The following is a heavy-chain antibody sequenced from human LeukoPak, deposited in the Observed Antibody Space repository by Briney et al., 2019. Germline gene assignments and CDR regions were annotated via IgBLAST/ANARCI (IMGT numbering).Heavy chain of an antibody. J-gene: IGHJ6*03. CDR3: AKDFGSGSYYYYYMDV. CDR1: GFTFDDYA. Sequence: GGSLRLSCAASGFTFDDYAMHWFRQAPGKGLEWVSGISWNSGSIGYADSVKGRFTISRDNAKNSLYLQMNSLRAEDMALYYCAKDFGSGSYYYYYMDVWGKGTTVTVSS. CDR2: ISWNSGSI. D-gene: IGHD1-26*01. V-gene: IGHV3-9*03.